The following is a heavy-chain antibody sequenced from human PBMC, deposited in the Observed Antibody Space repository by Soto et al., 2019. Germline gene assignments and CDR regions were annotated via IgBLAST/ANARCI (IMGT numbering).Heavy chain of an antibody. D-gene: IGHD6-19*01. CDR2: ISAYNGNT. V-gene: IGHV1-18*01. Sequence: ASVKVTCEASGFGFTSYAISSARQAPGQGLEWMGWISAYNGNTNYAQKLQGRVTMTTDTPTSTAYMELRSLRSDDTAVYYCARGILSAVADLFDYWGQGTLVTVSP. J-gene: IGHJ4*02. CDR1: GFGFTSYA. CDR3: ARGILSAVADLFDY.